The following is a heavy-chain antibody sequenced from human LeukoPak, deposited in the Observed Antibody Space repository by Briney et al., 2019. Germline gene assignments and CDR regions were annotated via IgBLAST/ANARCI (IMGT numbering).Heavy chain of an antibody. CDR1: GFTFTSSA. Sequence: GTSVKVSCKASGFTFTSSAVQWVRQARGQRLEWIGWIVVGSGNTNYAQKFQERVTITRDMSTSTAYMELSSLRSEDTAVYYCAASPDYYDSSGYCYYFDYWGQGTLVTVSS. CDR3: AASPDYYDSSGYCYYFDY. CDR2: IVVGSGNT. V-gene: IGHV1-58*01. J-gene: IGHJ4*02. D-gene: IGHD3-22*01.